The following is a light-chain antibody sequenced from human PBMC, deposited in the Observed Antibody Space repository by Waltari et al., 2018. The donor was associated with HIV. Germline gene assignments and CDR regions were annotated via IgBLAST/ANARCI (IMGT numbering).Light chain of an antibody. CDR2: PKV. CDR3: STWDDTLNGLV. J-gene: IGLJ2*01. V-gene: IGLV1-44*01. CDR1: NANLGRNF. Sequence: QSLLTQPASLFGTPGKRVNISCSGSNANLGRNFVTWCKQVPGAPPHFFMNPKVRGPPGLPVRCSVSKSVSVASLAISRLQSDDEASYYCSTWDDTLNGLVFGGGTRLIVL.